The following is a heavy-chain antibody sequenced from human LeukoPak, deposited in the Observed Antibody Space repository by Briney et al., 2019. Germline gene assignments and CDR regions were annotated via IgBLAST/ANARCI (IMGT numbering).Heavy chain of an antibody. CDR2: SYYTGIT. J-gene: IGHJ4*02. Sequence: PSETLSLTCTVSGGSISRYYWSWVRKPPGEALEWIGYSYYTGITHYNPSLERRHPISVDTSKNQFSLKLRSLTAADTAVYYCAKHDRKDSGHYHADYWGQGTLVTVSS. CDR3: AKHDRKDSGHYHADY. CDR1: GGSISRYY. D-gene: IGHD3-3*01. V-gene: IGHV4-59*08.